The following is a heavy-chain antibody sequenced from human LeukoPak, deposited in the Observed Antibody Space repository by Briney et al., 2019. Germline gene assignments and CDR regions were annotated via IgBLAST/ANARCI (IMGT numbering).Heavy chain of an antibody. J-gene: IGHJ4*02. CDR2: INHSGST. CDR1: GGSFNGYY. D-gene: IGHD5-24*01. V-gene: IGHV4-34*01. Sequence: SETLSLTCAVYGGSFNGYYWSWIRQPPGKGLEWIGEINHSGSTNYNPSLKSRVTISVDTSKNQFSLKLSSVTAADTAVYYCARGPPSLKLPTGWGQGTLVTVSS. CDR3: ARGPPSLKLPTG.